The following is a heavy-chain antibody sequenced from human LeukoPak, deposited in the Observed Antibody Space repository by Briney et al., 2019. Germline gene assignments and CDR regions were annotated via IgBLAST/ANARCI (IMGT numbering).Heavy chain of an antibody. CDR3: AKNGGSYDSSGYYIDY. CDR2: ISSSSSYI. V-gene: IGHV3-21*01. D-gene: IGHD3-22*01. J-gene: IGHJ4*02. CDR1: GFTFSSYS. Sequence: PGGSLRLSCAASGFTFSSYSMNWVRQAPGKGLEWVSSISSSSSYIYYADSVKGRFTISRDNSKNTLYLQMNSLRAEDTAVYYCAKNGGSYDSSGYYIDYWGQGTLVTVSS.